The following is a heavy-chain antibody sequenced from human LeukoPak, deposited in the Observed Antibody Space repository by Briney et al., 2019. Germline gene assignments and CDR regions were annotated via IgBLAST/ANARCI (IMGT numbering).Heavy chain of an antibody. D-gene: IGHD1-26*01. Sequence: GGSLRLSCAASGFTFSSYSMNWVRQAPGKGLEWVSSISSSSSYIYYADSVKGRFTISRDNAKNSLYLQMNSLRAEYTAVYYCASLFSGATNSPQNAFDIWGQGTMVTVSS. J-gene: IGHJ3*02. CDR2: ISSSSSYI. CDR1: GFTFSSYS. V-gene: IGHV3-21*01. CDR3: ASLFSGATNSPQNAFDI.